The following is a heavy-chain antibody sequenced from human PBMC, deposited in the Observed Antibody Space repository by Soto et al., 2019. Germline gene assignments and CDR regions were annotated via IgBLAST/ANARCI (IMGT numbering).Heavy chain of an antibody. D-gene: IGHD6-19*01. CDR1: GGSISSSSYY. V-gene: IGHV4-39*01. J-gene: IGHJ6*02. Sequence: PSETLSLTCTVSGGSISSSSYYWGWIRQPPGKGLEWIGSIYYSGSTYYNPSLKSRVTISVDTSKNQFSLKLSSVTAADTAVYYCATVSWGGSGWYPYYYYGMDVWGQGTTVTVSS. CDR2: IYYSGST. CDR3: ATVSWGGSGWYPYYYYGMDV.